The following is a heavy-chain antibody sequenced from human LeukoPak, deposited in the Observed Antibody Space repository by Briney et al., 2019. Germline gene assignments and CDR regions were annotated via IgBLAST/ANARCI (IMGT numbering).Heavy chain of an antibody. CDR2: IHYSGSS. V-gene: IGHV4-59*08. Sequence: SETLSLTCTVSGDSTSNFYWNWIRQSPGKGLEWIGNIHYSGSSVYNPSLKSRGTISIDTSRRQFFLKLSSVTAADTAVYYCAGTTSGWYGGGDYWGQGTLVTVSS. J-gene: IGHJ4*02. CDR3: AGTTSGWYGGGDY. D-gene: IGHD6-19*01. CDR1: GDSTSNFY.